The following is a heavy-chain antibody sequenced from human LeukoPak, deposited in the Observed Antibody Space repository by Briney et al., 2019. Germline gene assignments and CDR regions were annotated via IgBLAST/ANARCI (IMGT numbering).Heavy chain of an antibody. D-gene: IGHD3-10*01. CDR3: ASGSGSYRTPYYYMDV. V-gene: IGHV3-53*01. Sequence: PGGSLRLSCAASGFTVSSNYMSWVRDAPGKGLEWVSIIYSGGSTNYADSVKGRFTISRDNSKNTLYLQMNSLRAEDTAVYYCASGSGSYRTPYYYMDVWGKGTTVTVSS. J-gene: IGHJ6*03. CDR1: GFTVSSNY. CDR2: IYSGGST.